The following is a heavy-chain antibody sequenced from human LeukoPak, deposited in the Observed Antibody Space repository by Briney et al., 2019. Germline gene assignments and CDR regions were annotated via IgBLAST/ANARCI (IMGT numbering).Heavy chain of an antibody. D-gene: IGHD7-27*01. CDR1: GGSFSGYY. J-gene: IGHJ4*02. CDR3: ARAITGDPPGVGYYFDY. V-gene: IGHV4-34*01. Sequence: SETLSLTCAVYGGSFSGYYWSWIRQPPGKGLEWIGEINHSGSTNYNPSLKSRVTISVDTSKKQFSLKLSSVTAADTAVYYCARAITGDPPGVGYYFDYWGQGTLVTVSS. CDR2: INHSGST.